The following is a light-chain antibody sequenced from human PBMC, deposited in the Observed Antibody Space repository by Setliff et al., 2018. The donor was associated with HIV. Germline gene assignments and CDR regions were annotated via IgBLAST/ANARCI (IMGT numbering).Light chain of an antibody. CDR2: EVT. Sequence: QAALTQPASVSRSPGQSITISCTGTSSDVGNYDIVSWYHNPPGKAPKLIIYEVTKRPSGVSNRFSGSKSGNTASLTISGIQAEDEGDYYCCSHARYRTYVFGTGTKVTVL. CDR1: SSDVGNYDI. J-gene: IGLJ1*01. V-gene: IGLV2-23*02. CDR3: CSHARYRTYV.